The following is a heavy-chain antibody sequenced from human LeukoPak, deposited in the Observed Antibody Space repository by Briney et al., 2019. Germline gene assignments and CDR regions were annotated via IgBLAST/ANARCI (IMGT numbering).Heavy chain of an antibody. J-gene: IGHJ6*03. D-gene: IGHD1-14*01. CDR1: GGSFSGYY. CDR2: INHSGST. Sequence: SETLSLTCAVYGGSFSGYYWSWIRQPPGKGLEWIGEINHSGSTNYNPSLKSRVTISVDTSKNQFSLKLSSVTAADTAVYYCARGRRGSQSSYYYYMDVWGKGTTVTVSS. V-gene: IGHV4-34*01. CDR3: ARGRRGSQSSYYYYMDV.